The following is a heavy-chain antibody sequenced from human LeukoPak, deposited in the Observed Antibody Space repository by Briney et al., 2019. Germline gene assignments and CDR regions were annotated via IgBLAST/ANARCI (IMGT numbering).Heavy chain of an antibody. CDR1: GFSLSTSGVG. CDR2: IYWNDDK. J-gene: IGHJ4*02. D-gene: IGHD1-1*01. CDR3: AHSHLVQLVRQQPFDY. Sequence: SGPTLVNPTQTLTLTCTFSGFSLSTSGVGVGWIRQPPGKALEWLALIYWNDDKRYSPSLKSRLTITKDTSKNQVVLTMTNMDPVDTATYYCAHSHLVQLVRQQPFDYWGQGTLVTVSS. V-gene: IGHV2-5*01.